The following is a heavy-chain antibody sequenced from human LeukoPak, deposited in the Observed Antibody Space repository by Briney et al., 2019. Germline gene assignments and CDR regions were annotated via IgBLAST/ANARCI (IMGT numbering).Heavy chain of an antibody. J-gene: IGHJ4*02. CDR2: ISYDGSNK. Sequence: GGSLRLSCVASGFTFSNCWMTWVRQAPGKGLEWVAVISYDGSNKYYADSVKGRFTISRDNSKNTLYLQMNSLRAEDTAVYYCAKDRDSSGYRFDYWGQGTLVTVSS. V-gene: IGHV3-30*18. CDR3: AKDRDSSGYRFDY. CDR1: GFTFSNCW. D-gene: IGHD3-22*01.